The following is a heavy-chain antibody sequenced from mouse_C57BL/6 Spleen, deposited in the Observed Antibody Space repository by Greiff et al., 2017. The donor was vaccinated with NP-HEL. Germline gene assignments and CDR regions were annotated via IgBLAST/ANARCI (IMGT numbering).Heavy chain of an antibody. CDR2: IYPGDGDT. CDR3: AKSHGSTWFAY. CDR1: GYAFSSSW. Sequence: VQLQQSGPELVKPGASVKISCKASGYAFSSSWMNWVKQRPGQGLEWIGRIYPGDGDTNYNGKFKGKATLTADKSSSTAYMQLSSLTSEDSAVYFCAKSHGSTWFAYWGQGTLVTVSA. J-gene: IGHJ3*01. V-gene: IGHV1-82*01. D-gene: IGHD1-1*01.